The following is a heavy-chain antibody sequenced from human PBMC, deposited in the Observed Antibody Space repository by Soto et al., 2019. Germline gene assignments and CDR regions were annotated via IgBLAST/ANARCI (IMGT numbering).Heavy chain of an antibody. D-gene: IGHD6-13*01. CDR1: GFTFDDYT. CDR2: ISWDGGST. V-gene: IGHV3-43*01. J-gene: IGHJ4*02. CDR3: AKDPSIAAAANLYFDY. Sequence: GGSLRLSCAASGFTFDDYTMHWVRQAPGKGLEWVSLISWDGGSTYYADSVKGRFTISRDNSKNSLYLHMNSLRTEDTALYYCAKDPSIAAAANLYFDYWGQGTLVTVSS.